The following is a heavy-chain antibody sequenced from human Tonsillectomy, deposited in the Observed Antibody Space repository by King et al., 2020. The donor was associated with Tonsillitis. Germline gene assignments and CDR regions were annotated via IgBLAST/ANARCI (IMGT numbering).Heavy chain of an antibody. J-gene: IGHJ6*02. CDR3: AKDLTAAGIGAYYYYGMDV. CDR1: GFTFSSYG. D-gene: IGHD6-13*01. CDR2: IYSDA. V-gene: IGHV3-23*03. Sequence: VQLVESGGGLVQPGGSLRLSCAASGFTFSSYGMGWVRQTPGKGLEWVSVIYSDAYYADSVKGRFTIPRENSKSTLYLQMNSLRAEDTAVYYCAKDLTAAGIGAYYYYGMDVWGQGTTVTVSS.